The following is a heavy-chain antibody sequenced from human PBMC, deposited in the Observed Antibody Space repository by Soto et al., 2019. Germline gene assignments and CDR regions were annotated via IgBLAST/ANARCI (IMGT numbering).Heavy chain of an antibody. V-gene: IGHV3-33*01. Sequence: PGGSLRLSCAASGFTFSSYCMHWVRQAPGKGLEWVAVIWNDGSNKYYADSVKGRFTISRDNSKNTLYLQMNSLRAEDTAVYYCARGAWRWLQLGAFDIWGQGTMVTVSS. CDR3: ARGAWRWLQLGAFDI. J-gene: IGHJ3*02. CDR1: GFTFSSYC. D-gene: IGHD5-12*01. CDR2: IWNDGSNK.